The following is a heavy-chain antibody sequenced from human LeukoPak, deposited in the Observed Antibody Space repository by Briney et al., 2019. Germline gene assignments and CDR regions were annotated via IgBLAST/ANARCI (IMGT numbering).Heavy chain of an antibody. CDR1: GFTFSSYA. J-gene: IGHJ4*02. D-gene: IGHD1-26*01. V-gene: IGHV3-30*01. CDR2: ISYDGSNK. Sequence: PGGSLRLSCAASGFTFSSYAMHWVRQAPGKGLEWVAVISYDGSNKYYADSVKGRFTISRDNSKNTLYLQMNSLRAEDTAVYYCARDLGARLLGLFIWGQGTLVTVSS. CDR3: ARDLGARLLGLFI.